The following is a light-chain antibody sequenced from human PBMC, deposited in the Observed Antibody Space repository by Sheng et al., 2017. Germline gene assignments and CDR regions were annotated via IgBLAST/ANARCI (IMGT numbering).Light chain of an antibody. CDR1: SSDVGGYNY. CDR3: NSYTNSRTGV. CDR2: EVG. Sequence: QSALTQPASVSGSPGQSITISCTGTSSDVGGYNYVSWYQQHPGKAPKLLIYEVGNRPSGVSDRFSGSKSDNTASLTISGLQAEDEADYYCNSYTNSRTGVFGTGTKVTVL. J-gene: IGLJ1*01. V-gene: IGLV2-14*01.